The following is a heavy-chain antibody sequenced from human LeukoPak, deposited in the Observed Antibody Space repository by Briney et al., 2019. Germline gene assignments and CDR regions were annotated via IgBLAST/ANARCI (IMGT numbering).Heavy chain of an antibody. Sequence: PGGSLRLSCSASGFTFSSYEMNWARQAPGKGLVWVSYISGTGSTRYYANSVKGRFTISRDNAKNSLYLQTNSLRAEDTALYYCARVEQQQVRDCWGQGTLVTVSS. CDR1: GFTFSSYE. V-gene: IGHV3-48*03. D-gene: IGHD6-13*01. J-gene: IGHJ4*02. CDR3: ARVEQQQVRDC. CDR2: ISGTGSTR.